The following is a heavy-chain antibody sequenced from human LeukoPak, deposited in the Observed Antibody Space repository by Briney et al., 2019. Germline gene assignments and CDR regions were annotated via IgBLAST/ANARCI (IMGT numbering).Heavy chain of an antibody. Sequence: PSETLSLTCAVYGGSFSGYYWSWIRQPPGKGLEWIGEINHSGSTNYNPSLKSRVTISVDTSKNQFSLKLSSVTAADTAVYYCARALVKRGWLQFYYYMDVWGKGTTVTVSS. CDR1: GGSFSGYY. CDR3: ARALVKRGWLQFYYYMDV. D-gene: IGHD5-24*01. J-gene: IGHJ6*03. V-gene: IGHV4-34*01. CDR2: INHSGST.